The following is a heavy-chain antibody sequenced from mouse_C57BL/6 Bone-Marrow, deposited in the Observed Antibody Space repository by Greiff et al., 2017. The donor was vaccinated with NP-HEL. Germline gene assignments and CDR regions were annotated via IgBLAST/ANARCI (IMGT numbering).Heavy chain of an antibody. Sequence: EVKLVESGGGLVQPGGSLSLSCAASGFTFTDYYMSWVRQPPGKALEWLGFIRNKANGYTTEYSASVKGRFTISRDNSQSILYLQMTALRAEDSATYYCARALNWDGFDYWGQGTTLTVSS. CDR3: ARALNWDGFDY. CDR2: IRNKANGYTT. CDR1: GFTFTDYY. V-gene: IGHV7-3*01. D-gene: IGHD4-1*02. J-gene: IGHJ2*01.